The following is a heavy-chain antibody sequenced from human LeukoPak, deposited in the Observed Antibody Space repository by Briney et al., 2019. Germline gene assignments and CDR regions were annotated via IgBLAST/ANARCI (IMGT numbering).Heavy chain of an antibody. Sequence: SETLSLTCTVSGYSISSGSYWGWIRQPPGKGLEWIGSIYHSGSTYFNPSLKSRVTISVDTSKNQFSLKLSSVTAADTAVYYCARGRVVAYYYDSSGFLPYFDYWGQGTLVTVSS. CDR1: GYSISSGSY. D-gene: IGHD3-22*01. CDR3: ARGRVVAYYYDSSGFLPYFDY. V-gene: IGHV4-38-2*02. J-gene: IGHJ4*02. CDR2: IYHSGST.